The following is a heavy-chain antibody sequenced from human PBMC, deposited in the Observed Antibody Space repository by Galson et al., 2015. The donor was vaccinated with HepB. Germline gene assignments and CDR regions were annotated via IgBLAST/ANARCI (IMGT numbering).Heavy chain of an antibody. V-gene: IGHV1-69*06. Sequence: SVKVSCKASGGTFSSYAISWVRQAPGQGLEWMGGIIPIFGTANYAQKFQGRVTITADKSTSTAYMELSSLRSEDTAVYYCARWGGGYCSGGSCYSPYYYYYYGMDVWGQGTTVTVSS. CDR1: GGTFSSYA. J-gene: IGHJ6*02. D-gene: IGHD2-15*01. CDR2: IIPIFGTA. CDR3: ARWGGGYCSGGSCYSPYYYYYYGMDV.